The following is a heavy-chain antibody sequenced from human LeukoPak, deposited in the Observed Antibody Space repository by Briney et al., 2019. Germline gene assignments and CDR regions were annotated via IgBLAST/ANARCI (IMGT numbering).Heavy chain of an antibody. CDR2: IHTSGST. Sequence: SETLSLTCSVSGGSISSYYWSWIRQPAGKGLEWIGRIHTSGSTNYNPSLKSRVTMSVDTSKNQFSLKLSSVTAADTAVYYCASSGGVVHYYAMDVWGQGTTVTVSS. CDR3: ASSGGVVHYYAMDV. J-gene: IGHJ6*02. D-gene: IGHD2-2*01. CDR1: GGSISSYY. V-gene: IGHV4-4*07.